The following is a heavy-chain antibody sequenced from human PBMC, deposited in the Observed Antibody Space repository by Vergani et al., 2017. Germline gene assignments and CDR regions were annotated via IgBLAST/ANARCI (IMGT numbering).Heavy chain of an antibody. D-gene: IGHD6-13*01. CDR2: ISSSSTTI. Sequence: VQLVESGGGVVQPGRSLRLSCAASGFTFSSYSINWVRQAPGKGLEWVSYISSSSTTIYYVDSVKGRFTISRDNAKNSLYLQMNTLRAEDTAVYYCARPRAAGQHTWYFDLWGRGTLVTVSS. CDR1: GFTFSSYS. CDR3: ARPRAAGQHTWYFDL. J-gene: IGHJ2*01. V-gene: IGHV3-48*01.